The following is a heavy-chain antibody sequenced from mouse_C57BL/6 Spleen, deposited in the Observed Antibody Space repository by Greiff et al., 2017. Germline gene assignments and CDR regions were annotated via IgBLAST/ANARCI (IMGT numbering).Heavy chain of an antibody. CDR2: INPNNGGT. Sequence: EVQLQQSGPELVKPGASVKISCKASGYTFTDYYMNWVKQSHGKSLEWIGDINPNNGGTSYNQKFKGKATLTVDKSSSTAYMELRSLTSEDSAVYYCAREGLYYYGSSPFAYWGQGTLVTVSA. V-gene: IGHV1-26*01. D-gene: IGHD1-1*01. CDR3: AREGLYYYGSSPFAY. J-gene: IGHJ3*01. CDR1: GYTFTDYY.